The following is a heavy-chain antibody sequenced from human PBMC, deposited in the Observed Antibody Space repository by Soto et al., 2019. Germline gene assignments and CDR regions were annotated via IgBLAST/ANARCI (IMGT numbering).Heavy chain of an antibody. J-gene: IGHJ3*02. CDR1: GFAFSDYG. CDR2: ISYDGIYE. CDR3: ANDGEGIAVTGHETFEI. Sequence: QVQLVESGGGVVQPGKSLRLSCAASGFAFSDYGMHWVRQTPGKGLEWVALISYDGIYEYYADSVKGRFTLSRDNSKNTLYLQMNSLSTGDTAMYYCANDGEGIAVTGHETFEIWGQGTMVTVSS. D-gene: IGHD6-19*01. V-gene: IGHV3-30*18.